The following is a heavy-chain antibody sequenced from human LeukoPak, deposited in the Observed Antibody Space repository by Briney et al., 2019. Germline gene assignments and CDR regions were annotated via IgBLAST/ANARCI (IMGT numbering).Heavy chain of an antibody. CDR1: GGSFSGHY. CDR3: ARHNTYYYGSN. J-gene: IGHJ4*02. Sequence: PSETLSLTCAVSGGSFSGHYWSWIRQSPGEGLEWIGEINHSGNTNYNPSLKGRLTISVDTSKSQFSLRLSSVTAADTAVYYCARHNTYYYGSNWGQGTLVTVSS. CDR2: INHSGNT. V-gene: IGHV4-34*01. D-gene: IGHD3-10*01.